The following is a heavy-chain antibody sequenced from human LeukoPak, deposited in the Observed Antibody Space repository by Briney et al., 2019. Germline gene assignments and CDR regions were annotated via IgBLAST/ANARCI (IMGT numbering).Heavy chain of an antibody. CDR3: ARGVFRMRHEGGTGTENGSDP. CDR2: MNPNSGNT. CDR1: GYTFTSYD. D-gene: IGHD3/OR15-3a*01. Sequence: ASVKVSCKASGYTFTSYDINWVRQATGQGLEWMGWMNPNSGNTGYAQKFQGRVTMTRNTSISTAYMELSSLRSEETAVYYCARGVFRMRHEGGTGTENGSDPWGKEPRVVVSS. J-gene: IGHJ5*02. V-gene: IGHV1-8*01.